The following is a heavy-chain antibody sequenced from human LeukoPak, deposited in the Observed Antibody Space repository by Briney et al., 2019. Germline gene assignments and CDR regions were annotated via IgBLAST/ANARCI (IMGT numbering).Heavy chain of an antibody. CDR3: ASGYCSGGSCPAFDI. Sequence: GESLKISCKGSGYSFTSYWIGWVRQMPGKGLEWMGIIYPGDSDTRYSPSFQGQVTISADKSISTAYLQWSNLKASDTAMYYCASGYCSGGSCPAFDIWGQGTMVTVSS. CDR2: IYPGDSDT. J-gene: IGHJ3*02. V-gene: IGHV5-51*01. CDR1: GYSFTSYW. D-gene: IGHD2-15*01.